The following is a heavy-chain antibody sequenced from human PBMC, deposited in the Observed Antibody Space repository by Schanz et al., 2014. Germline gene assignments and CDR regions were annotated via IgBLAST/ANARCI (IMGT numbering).Heavy chain of an antibody. D-gene: IGHD6-13*01. Sequence: EVQLLESGGGLVQPGGSLRISCAASGFTFSGYAMSWVRQAPGKGLEWVSSIVGGGGRTYYADSVKGRFTISRDNSKNTLYLQMNSLRVEDTAVYYCARDRQQLVGRIGYYYGMDVWGQGTTVTVSS. CDR3: ARDRQQLVGRIGYYYGMDV. J-gene: IGHJ6*02. CDR1: GFTFSGYA. CDR2: IVGGGGRT. V-gene: IGHV3-23*01.